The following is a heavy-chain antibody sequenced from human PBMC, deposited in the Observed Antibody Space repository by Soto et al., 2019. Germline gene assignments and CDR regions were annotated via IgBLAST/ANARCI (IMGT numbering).Heavy chain of an antibody. V-gene: IGHV3-74*01. Sequence: EVQLLESGGGLIQPGGSLRLSCAASGFTFSTHWMHWVRQAPGKGLVWVSRINSDGSTTNYVDSVKGRFTISRDNAKNTVYLQMNSLRAEDTAVYYCARVPTGGYDWVWCQGTLVTVSS. D-gene: IGHD5-12*01. J-gene: IGHJ4*02. CDR3: ARVPTGGYDWV. CDR2: INSDGSTT. CDR1: GFTFSTHW.